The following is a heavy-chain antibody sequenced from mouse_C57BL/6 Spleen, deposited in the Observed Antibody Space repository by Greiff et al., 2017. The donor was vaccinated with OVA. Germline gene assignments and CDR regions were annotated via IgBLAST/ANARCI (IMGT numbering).Heavy chain of an antibody. V-gene: IGHV14-2*01. D-gene: IGHD4-1*01. CDR3: ARLGPYAMDY. Sequence: EVKLVESGAELVKPGASVKLSCTASGFNIKDYYMHWVKQRTEQGLEWIGRIDTEDGETKYDPKFQGKATITADTSSNTAYRQLSSLTSEDTAVYYCARLGPYAMDYWGQGTSVTVSS. J-gene: IGHJ4*01. CDR2: IDTEDGET. CDR1: GFNIKDYY.